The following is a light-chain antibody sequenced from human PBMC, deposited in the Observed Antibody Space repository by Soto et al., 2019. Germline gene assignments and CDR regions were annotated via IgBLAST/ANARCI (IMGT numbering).Light chain of an antibody. J-gene: IGKJ5*01. CDR2: WAS. CDR3: QQVSNFPPIN. Sequence: DIVMTQSPDSLAFSLGERATINCKSSQSVLYSSNNKNYLAWYQQKPGQPPKLLIYWASTRESGVPDRFSGSGSGTDFTLTISSLQPEDFATYYCQQVSNFPPINFGQGTRLEIK. V-gene: IGKV4-1*01. CDR1: QSVLYSSNNKNY.